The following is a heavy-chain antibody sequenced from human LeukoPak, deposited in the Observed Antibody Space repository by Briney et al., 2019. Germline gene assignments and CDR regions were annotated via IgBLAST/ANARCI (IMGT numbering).Heavy chain of an antibody. Sequence: SETLSLACAVYGGSFSGYYWSWIRQPPGKGLEWIGEINHSGSTNYNPSLKSRVTISVDTSKNQFSLKLSSVTAADTAVYYCARTPLLDYWGQGTLVTVSS. J-gene: IGHJ4*02. CDR1: GGSFSGYY. CDR3: ARTPLLDY. CDR2: INHSGST. V-gene: IGHV4-34*01.